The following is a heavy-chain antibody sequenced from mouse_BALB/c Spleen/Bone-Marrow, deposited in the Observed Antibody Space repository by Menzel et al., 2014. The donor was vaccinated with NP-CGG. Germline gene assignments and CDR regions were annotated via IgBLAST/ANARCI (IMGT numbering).Heavy chain of an antibody. CDR3: SFFLIIRRPPRSTHFPSPTLSRSHGIWV. V-gene: IGHV14-3*02. Sequence: INWVKQRPEQGLEWIGRIDPANGNTKYDPKFQGQATITADSSSNTAYLQLSSLTSEDTAVYYCSFFLIIRRPPRSTHFPSPTLSRSHGIWVRG. D-gene: IGHD1-2*01. CDR2: IDPANGNT. J-gene: IGHJ2*01.